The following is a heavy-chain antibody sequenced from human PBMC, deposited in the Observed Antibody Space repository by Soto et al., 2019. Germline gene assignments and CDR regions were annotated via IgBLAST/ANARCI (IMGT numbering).Heavy chain of an antibody. Sequence: QVQVQQWGAGLLRPSETLSLTCAVSGGSFSNYYWRWIRQSPGRGLEWIGEVNHATTTNYNPSLKSRVTMSVDTSKKQFSLKLTSVTAADTAVYYCRKWFGDLLRDYWGQGTLVTVSS. CDR1: GGSFSNYY. J-gene: IGHJ4*02. V-gene: IGHV4-34*01. CDR3: RKWFGDLLRDY. CDR2: VNHATTT. D-gene: IGHD3-10*01.